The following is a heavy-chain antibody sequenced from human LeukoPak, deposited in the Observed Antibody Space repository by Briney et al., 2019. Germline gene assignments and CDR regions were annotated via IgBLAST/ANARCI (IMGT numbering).Heavy chain of an antibody. D-gene: IGHD6-25*01. J-gene: IGHJ4*02. CDR1: GNTFTSYD. V-gene: IGHV1-8*01. CDR2: MNPNSGNT. Sequence: GASVKVSCKASGNTFTSYDINWVRQATGQGLEWMGWMNPNSGNTGYAQKFQGRVTMTRNTSISTAYMELSSLRSEDTAMYYCARDPRLQKNPFDYWGQGTLVTVTS. CDR3: ARDPRLQKNPFDY.